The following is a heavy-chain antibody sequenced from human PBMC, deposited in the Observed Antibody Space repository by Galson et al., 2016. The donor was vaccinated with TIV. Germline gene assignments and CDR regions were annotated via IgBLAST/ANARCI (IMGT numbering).Heavy chain of an antibody. CDR2: ISNDGSDK. J-gene: IGHJ4*02. CDR3: AKDLGFFDGSGFQGIKHPDY. D-gene: IGHD3-22*01. V-gene: IGHV3-30*18. CDR1: GFIFRRFS. Sequence: SLRLSCAASGFIFRRFSMDWVRQSPGKGLEWVAVISNDGSDKIYRDSVKGRFTISRDNSKNTLYLQMSGLRAQDTAVYYCAKDLGFFDGSGFQGIKHPDYWGQGTLVTVSS.